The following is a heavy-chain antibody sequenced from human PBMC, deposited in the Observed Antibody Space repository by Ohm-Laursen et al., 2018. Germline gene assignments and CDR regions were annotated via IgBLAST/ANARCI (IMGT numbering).Heavy chain of an antibody. CDR2: ISPIFGTA. Sequence: SSVKVSCKASGGTFSSYAISWVRQAPGQGLEWMGGISPIFGTANYARRFQGRVTITADESTSTAYMELSSLRSDDTAVYYCARDFEWATDVWGQGTLVTVSS. D-gene: IGHD3-3*01. CDR3: ARDFEWATDV. J-gene: IGHJ6*02. V-gene: IGHV1-69*01. CDR1: GGTFSSYA.